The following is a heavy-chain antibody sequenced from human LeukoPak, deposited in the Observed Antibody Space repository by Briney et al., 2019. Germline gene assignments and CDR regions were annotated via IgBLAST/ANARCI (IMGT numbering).Heavy chain of an antibody. CDR2: MNPNSGKT. V-gene: IGHV1-8*01. CDR1: GYTFTSYD. J-gene: IGHJ6*03. Sequence: ASVKVSCKASGYTFTSYDINWVRQAIGQGLEWMGWMNPNSGKTGYAQKFQGRVTMTRNTSISTAYMELSSLRSEDTAVYYCARSGSYKYYYYYMDVWGKGTTVTISS. D-gene: IGHD1-26*01. CDR3: ARSGSYKYYYYYMDV.